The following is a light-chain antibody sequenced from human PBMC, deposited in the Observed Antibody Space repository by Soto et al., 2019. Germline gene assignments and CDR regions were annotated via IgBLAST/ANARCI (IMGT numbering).Light chain of an antibody. J-gene: IGLJ1*01. V-gene: IGLV1-47*01. CDR1: SSNIGRNY. CDR3: AAWDDSPSGLDV. Sequence: QSVLTQPPSASGTPGQRVTISCSGSSSNIGRNYVYWYQQLPGTAPKLLIYRNDQRPSGVPDRLSGSKSGTSASLAISGLRFEDEADYYCAAWDDSPSGLDVFGTGTKLTVL. CDR2: RND.